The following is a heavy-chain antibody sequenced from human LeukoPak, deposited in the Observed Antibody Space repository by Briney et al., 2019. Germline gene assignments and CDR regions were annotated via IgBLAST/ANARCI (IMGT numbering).Heavy chain of an antibody. Sequence: ASVKVSCKASGYTFTSYGISWVRQAPGQGLEWMGWISAYNGNTNYAQKLQGRVTMTTDTSTSTAYMELRSLRSDDTAVYYCARDTVVTARCYYGMDVWGQGTTVTVSS. CDR3: ARDTVVTARCYYGMDV. CDR2: ISAYNGNT. D-gene: IGHD4-23*01. J-gene: IGHJ6*02. CDR1: GYTFTSYG. V-gene: IGHV1-18*01.